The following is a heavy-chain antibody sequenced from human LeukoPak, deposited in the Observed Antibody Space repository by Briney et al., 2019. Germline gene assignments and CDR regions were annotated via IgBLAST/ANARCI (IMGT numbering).Heavy chain of an antibody. Sequence: TGGSLRLSCAASGLTGSHNYVSWVRQAPGKGLEWVSAIHTSGDTCYADSVKGRFTISRDTSKNTLYLQINSLRAEDTAFYYCAKDRINAIFGVAVDYWGQGTLVTVSS. CDR1: GLTGSHNY. V-gene: IGHV3-53*01. D-gene: IGHD3-3*01. J-gene: IGHJ4*02. CDR2: IHTSGDT. CDR3: AKDRINAIFGVAVDY.